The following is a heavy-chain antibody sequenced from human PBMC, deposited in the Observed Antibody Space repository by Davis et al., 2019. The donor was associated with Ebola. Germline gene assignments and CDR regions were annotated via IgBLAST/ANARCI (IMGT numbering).Heavy chain of an antibody. Sequence: SETLSLTCAVYGGAFRGYYWSWIRQHPGKGLEWIGYIYYSGSTYYNPSLKSRVTISVDTSKNQFSLKLSSVTAADTAVYYCARGQLLGWFDPWGQGTLVTVSS. V-gene: IGHV4-31*11. CDR1: GGAFRGYY. J-gene: IGHJ5*02. D-gene: IGHD1-26*01. CDR3: ARGQLLGWFDP. CDR2: IYYSGST.